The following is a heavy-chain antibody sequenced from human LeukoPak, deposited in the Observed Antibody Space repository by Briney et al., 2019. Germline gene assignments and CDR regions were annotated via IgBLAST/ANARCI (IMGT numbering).Heavy chain of an antibody. CDR2: INEDGSTQ. J-gene: IGHJ4*02. CDR1: GFTFSRSW. Sequence: GGSLRLSCADSGFTFSRSWMTWVRQAPGKGLEWVANINEDGSTQNYVDSVRGRFTISRDNPKSTLYLEMNSLRAEDAAVYYCAGDAGYDRFDYWGQGTLVTVSS. D-gene: IGHD3-22*01. V-gene: IGHV3-7*05. CDR3: AGDAGYDRFDY.